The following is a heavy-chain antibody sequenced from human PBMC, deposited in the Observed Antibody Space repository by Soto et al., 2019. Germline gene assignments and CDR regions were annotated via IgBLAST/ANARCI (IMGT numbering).Heavy chain of an antibody. CDR1: GYTFTSYG. J-gene: IGHJ4*02. CDR2: ISAYNGNT. Sequence: QVQLVQSGAEVKKPGASVKVSCKASGYTFTSYGISWVRQAPGQGLEWMGWISAYNGNTNYAQKLQGRVTMTTDTSTSTAYMELRSLRSDDTVVYYCARAEGQQLVAPLLDFDYWGQGTLVTVSS. CDR3: ARAEGQQLVAPLLDFDY. V-gene: IGHV1-18*01. D-gene: IGHD6-13*01.